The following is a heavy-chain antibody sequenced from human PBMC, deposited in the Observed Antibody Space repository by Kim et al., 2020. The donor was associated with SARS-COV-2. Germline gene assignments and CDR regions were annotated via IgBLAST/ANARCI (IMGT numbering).Heavy chain of an antibody. Sequence: KSRVTISVDTSKNQFSLKLSSVTAADTAVYYCARGLATYHPLYYYYYMDVWGKGTTVTVSS. J-gene: IGHJ6*03. V-gene: IGHV4-30-2*04. D-gene: IGHD1-26*01. CDR3: ARGLATYHPLYYYYYMDV.